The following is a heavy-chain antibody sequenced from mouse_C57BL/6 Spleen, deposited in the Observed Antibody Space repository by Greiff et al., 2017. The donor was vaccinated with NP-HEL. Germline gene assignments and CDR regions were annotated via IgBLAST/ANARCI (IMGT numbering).Heavy chain of an antibody. CDR2: ISSGGSYT. CDR1: GFTFSSYG. D-gene: IGHD1-1*01. Sequence: DVKLVESGGDLVKPGGSLKLSCAASGFTFSSYGMSWVRQTPDKRLEWVATISSGGSYTYYPDSVKGRFTISRDNAKNTLYLQMSSLKSEDTAMYYCARKSGRGYYFDYWGQGTTLTVSS. J-gene: IGHJ2*01. CDR3: ARKSGRGYYFDY. V-gene: IGHV5-6*02.